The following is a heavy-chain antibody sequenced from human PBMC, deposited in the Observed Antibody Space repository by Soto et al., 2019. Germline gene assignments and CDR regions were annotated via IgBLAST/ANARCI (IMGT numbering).Heavy chain of an antibody. V-gene: IGHV5-10-1*01. CDR1: GYNFTTYW. D-gene: IGHD2-8*01. J-gene: IGHJ4*02. Sequence: PGESLKISCKGSGYNFTTYWISWVRQMPGKGLEWMGRIDPSDSYTNYSPSFQGHVTISADKSISTAYLQWSSLKASDTAMYYCARRGCIDGVCRRYFDYWGRGTLVTVSS. CDR2: IDPSDSYT. CDR3: ARRGCIDGVCRRYFDY.